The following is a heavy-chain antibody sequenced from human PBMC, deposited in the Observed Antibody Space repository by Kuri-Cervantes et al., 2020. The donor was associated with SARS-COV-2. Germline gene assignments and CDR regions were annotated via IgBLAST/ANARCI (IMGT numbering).Heavy chain of an antibody. CDR1: GGSISSGDYY. D-gene: IGHD3-22*01. V-gene: IGHV4-30-4*08. Sequence: SETLSLTCTVSGGSISSGDYYWSWIRQPPGKGLEWIGYIYYSGSTYYNPSLKSRVTISVDTSKNQFSLKLSSVTAADTAVYYCARPAPSGPNYYDSRRWAFDIWGQGTMVTVSS. CDR3: ARPAPSGPNYYDSRRWAFDI. CDR2: IYYSGST. J-gene: IGHJ3*02.